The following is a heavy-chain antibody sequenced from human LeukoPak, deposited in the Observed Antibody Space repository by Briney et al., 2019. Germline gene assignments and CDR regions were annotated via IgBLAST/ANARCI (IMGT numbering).Heavy chain of an antibody. V-gene: IGHV1-18*04. CDR3: ARDKYYYYGSGSYDDTFDY. CDR1: GYTFTSYG. Sequence: ASVTLSCTASGYTFTSYGIRWVRHPPGQGLERMGWISAYNGNTNYAQKLQGRLTMTTDTSTSTAYMELRSLRSDDTAVYYCARDKYYYYGSGSYDDTFDYWGQGTLVTVSS. D-gene: IGHD3-10*01. J-gene: IGHJ4*02. CDR2: ISAYNGNT.